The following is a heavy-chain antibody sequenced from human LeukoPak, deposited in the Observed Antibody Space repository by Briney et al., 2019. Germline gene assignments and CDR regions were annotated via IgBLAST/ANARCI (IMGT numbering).Heavy chain of an antibody. D-gene: IGHD3-22*01. Sequence: SETLSLTSTVSGGSISSYYWSWIRQPPGKGLEWVGYIYYSGSTNYNPSLKSRVTISVDTSKNQFSLKLSSVTAADTAVYYCARGGYYYDSSGYCDAFDIWGQGTMVTVSS. V-gene: IGHV4-59*01. CDR1: GGSISSYY. J-gene: IGHJ3*02. CDR2: IYYSGST. CDR3: ARGGYYYDSSGYCDAFDI.